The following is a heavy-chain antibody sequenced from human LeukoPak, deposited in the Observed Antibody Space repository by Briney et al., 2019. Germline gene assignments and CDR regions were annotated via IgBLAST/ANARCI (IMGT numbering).Heavy chain of an antibody. CDR2: INPNSGGT. V-gene: IGHV1-2*02. CDR1: GYTFTVYF. Sequence: ASVKVSCKASGYTFTVYFMHWVRQAPGQGLEWMGWINPNSGGTNYARKFQGRVTMTRDTSISTAYMELSRLRSDDTAVYYCARSVAGTDPHFDYWGQGTLVTVSS. CDR3: ARSVAGTDPHFDY. J-gene: IGHJ4*02. D-gene: IGHD6-19*01.